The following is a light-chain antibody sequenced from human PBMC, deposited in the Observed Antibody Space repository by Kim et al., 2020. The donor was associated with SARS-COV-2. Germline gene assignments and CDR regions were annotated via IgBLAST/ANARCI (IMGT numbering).Light chain of an antibody. V-gene: IGKV1D-13*01. CDR3: QEFNNYPIT. J-gene: IGKJ4*01. CDR2: DDS. CDR1: RGISSA. Sequence: ESVGDRVTSTCRVIRGISSALARYQQKPGKAPKLRIYDDSSLEKGVPSKFSCSGSGRDFSLTNSSLQPEDFATYYCQEFNNYPITFGGGTKVDIK.